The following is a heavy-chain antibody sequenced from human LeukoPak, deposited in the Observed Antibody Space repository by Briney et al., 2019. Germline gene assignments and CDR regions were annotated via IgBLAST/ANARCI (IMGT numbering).Heavy chain of an antibody. Sequence: GGSLRLSCAASGFTFSSYAMSWVRQAPGKGLGWVSAISGSGGSTYYADSVKGRFTISRDNSKNTLYLQMNSLRAEDTAVYYCAKDPAYYYDSSGYYYFDHWGQGTLVTVSS. CDR3: AKDPAYYYDSSGYYYFDH. V-gene: IGHV3-23*01. J-gene: IGHJ4*02. CDR1: GFTFSSYA. CDR2: ISGSGGST. D-gene: IGHD3-22*01.